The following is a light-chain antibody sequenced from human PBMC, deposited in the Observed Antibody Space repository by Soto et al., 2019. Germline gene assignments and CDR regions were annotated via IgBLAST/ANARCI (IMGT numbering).Light chain of an antibody. CDR2: EVT. CDR1: SGDIGSYNR. J-gene: IGLJ1*01. CDR3: SSYTNINTRACV. V-gene: IGLV2-14*01. Sequence: LTQPTSVSGSPGQSITISCTGTSGDIGSYNRVSWYQQHPGKAPKLIIYEVTDRPSGVSNRFSGSKSGNTASLTISGLQAEDEAEYYCSSYTNINTRACVFGTGTKVTVL.